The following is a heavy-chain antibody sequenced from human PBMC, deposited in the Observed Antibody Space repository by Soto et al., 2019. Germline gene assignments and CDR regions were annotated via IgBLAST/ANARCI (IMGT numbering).Heavy chain of an antibody. Sequence: QVQLGESGGGVVQPGRSLRLSCAASGFTVSSYGMHWVRQAPGKGLEWVAVISYDGSNKYYADSVKGRFTISRDNSKNTLYLQMNSLRAEDTAVYYCAKETYSGPLDYWGQGTLVTVSS. D-gene: IGHD2-15*01. CDR2: ISYDGSNK. J-gene: IGHJ4*02. CDR1: GFTVSSYG. CDR3: AKETYSGPLDY. V-gene: IGHV3-30*18.